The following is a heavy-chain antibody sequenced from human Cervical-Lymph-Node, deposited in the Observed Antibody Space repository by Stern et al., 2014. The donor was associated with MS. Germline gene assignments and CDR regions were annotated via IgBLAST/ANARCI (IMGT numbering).Heavy chain of an antibody. D-gene: IGHD1-1*01. J-gene: IGHJ4*02. CDR1: GYTFTSYY. CDR3: ASRVGGTALAR. V-gene: IGHV1-2*06. CDR2: MNPSSGVT. Sequence: VQLVESGAEVKKPGASVKVSCKTSGYTFTSYYLHWVRQASGRGLEWIGRMNPSSGVTNYAPKFQGRVTMTRDTSMNTAYMELDNLRSDDTAVFYCASRVGGTALARWGQGTLVTVSS.